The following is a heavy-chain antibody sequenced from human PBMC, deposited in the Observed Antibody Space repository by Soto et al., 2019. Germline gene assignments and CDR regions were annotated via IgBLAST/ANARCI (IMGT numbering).Heavy chain of an antibody. J-gene: IGHJ4*02. CDR3: AREGYCSGGSCYSRTLDY. V-gene: IGHV4-34*01. D-gene: IGHD2-15*01. Sequence: PSETLSLTCAVYGGSFSGYYWSWIRQPPGKGLEWIGEINHSGSTNYNPSLKSRVTISVDTSKNQYSLKLSSVTAADTAVYYCAREGYCSGGSCYSRTLDYCGQGTLVTVSS. CDR2: INHSGST. CDR1: GGSFSGYY.